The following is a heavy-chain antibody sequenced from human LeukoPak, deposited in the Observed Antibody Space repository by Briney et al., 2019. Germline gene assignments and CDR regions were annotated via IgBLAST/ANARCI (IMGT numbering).Heavy chain of an antibody. Sequence: PGGSLRLSCAASGFTVSSNYMSWVRQAPGKGLEWVSVIYSGGSTYYADSVKGRFTISRDNSKNTLYLQMNSLRAEDTAVYYCAKKTARPSSSIDYWGQGTLVTVSS. V-gene: IGHV3-53*01. D-gene: IGHD6-6*01. CDR2: IYSGGST. CDR3: AKKTARPSSSIDY. CDR1: GFTVSSNY. J-gene: IGHJ4*02.